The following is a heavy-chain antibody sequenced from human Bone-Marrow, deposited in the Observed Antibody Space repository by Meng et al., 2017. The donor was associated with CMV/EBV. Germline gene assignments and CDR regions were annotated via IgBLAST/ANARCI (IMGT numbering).Heavy chain of an antibody. J-gene: IGHJ4*02. CDR3: AKDSSRGYCSSASCYRSYFDY. Sequence: VRQAPGKGLEWVAVICYNGRNKSYADSVKGRFTISRDSSKNTLYLQMNSLRAEDTAVYYCAKDSSRGYCSSASCYRSYFDYWGQGTLVTVSS. D-gene: IGHD2-2*02. CDR2: ICYNGRNK. V-gene: IGHV3-33*06.